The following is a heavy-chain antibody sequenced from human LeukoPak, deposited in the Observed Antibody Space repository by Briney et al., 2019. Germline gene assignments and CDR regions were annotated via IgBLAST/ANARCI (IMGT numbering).Heavy chain of an antibody. CDR3: ATDDIAVDRYGMDV. CDR1: GYTLTELS. CDR2: FDPEDGET. V-gene: IGHV1-24*01. D-gene: IGHD6-19*01. Sequence: ASVKVSCKVSGYTLTELSMRWVRQAPGKGLEWMGGFDPEDGETIYAQKFQGRVTMTEDTSTDTAYMELSSLRSEDTAVYYCATDDIAVDRYGMDVWGQGTTVTVSS. J-gene: IGHJ6*02.